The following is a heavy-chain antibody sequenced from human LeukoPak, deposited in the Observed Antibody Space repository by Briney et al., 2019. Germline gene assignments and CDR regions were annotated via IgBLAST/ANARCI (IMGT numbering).Heavy chain of an antibody. Sequence: GSLRLSCAAFGLTFNKYWMSWVRQAPGKGLEGVANIKQDGSEKYYVDSVKGRFTISRDNAKNSLYLQMNSLRAEDTAVYYCARRRYSGSSQHFDYWGQGTLVTVSS. J-gene: IGHJ4*02. V-gene: IGHV3-7*01. CDR2: IKQDGSEK. CDR1: GLTFNKYW. D-gene: IGHD1-26*01. CDR3: ARRRYSGSSQHFDY.